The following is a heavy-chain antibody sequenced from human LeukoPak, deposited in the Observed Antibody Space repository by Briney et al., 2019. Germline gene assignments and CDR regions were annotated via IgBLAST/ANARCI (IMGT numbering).Heavy chain of an antibody. J-gene: IGHJ4*02. CDR1: GFSFNSYA. CDR2: ISESGDNT. CDR3: AKQYVNC. Sequence: SGGSLRLSCAASGFSFNSYAMNWVRQAPGKGLEWVSAISESGDNTHYADSVKGRFTISRDNSQNTLCLQMNSLRAEDTAVYYCAKQYVNCWDQGTLVTVSS. V-gene: IGHV3-23*01.